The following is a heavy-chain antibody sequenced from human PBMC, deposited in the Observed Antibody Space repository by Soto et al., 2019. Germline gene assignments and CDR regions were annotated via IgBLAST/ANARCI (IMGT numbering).Heavy chain of an antibody. J-gene: IGHJ3*02. CDR1: GGSISSGGYY. D-gene: IGHD6-19*01. Sequence: QVQLQESGPGLVKPSQTLSLTCTVSGGSISSGGYYWSWIRQHPGKGLEWIGYIYYSGSTYYNPSLKSRVTISVDTSKNQFSLKLSSVTAADTAVYDCARVYSSGWADAFDIWGQGTMVTVAS. V-gene: IGHV4-31*03. CDR2: IYYSGST. CDR3: ARVYSSGWADAFDI.